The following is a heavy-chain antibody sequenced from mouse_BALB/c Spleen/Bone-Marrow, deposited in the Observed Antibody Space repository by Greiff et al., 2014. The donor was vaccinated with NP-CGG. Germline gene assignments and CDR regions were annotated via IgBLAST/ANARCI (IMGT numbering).Heavy chain of an antibody. J-gene: IGHJ4*01. D-gene: IGHD1-1*01. CDR3: ARDYYGSSGAVDY. CDR2: IYPGSGST. V-gene: IGHV1-77*01. CDR1: GYTFTDYV. Sequence: HVHVKQSGPELVKPGASVKMSCKASGYTFTDYVISWVKQRTGQGLEWIGEIYPGSGSTYYNEKFKGKATLTADKSSNTAYMQLSSLTSEDSAVYFCARDYYGSSGAVDYWGQGTSVPVSS.